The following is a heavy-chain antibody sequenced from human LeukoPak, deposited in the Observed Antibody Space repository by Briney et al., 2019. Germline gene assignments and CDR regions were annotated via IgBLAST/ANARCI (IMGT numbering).Heavy chain of an antibody. CDR3: ASGLYGGVFDN. CDR1: GFTFSSYA. V-gene: IGHV3-23*01. D-gene: IGHD4/OR15-4a*01. J-gene: IGHJ4*02. CDR2: ISTSSDST. Sequence: GGSLRLSCAASGFTFSSYAMSWVRQAPGKGLEWVSDISTSSDSTYHIESVRSRFTISRDNSKNTLYLQMNSLRVDDTAVYYCASGLYGGVFDNWGQGTLVTVSS.